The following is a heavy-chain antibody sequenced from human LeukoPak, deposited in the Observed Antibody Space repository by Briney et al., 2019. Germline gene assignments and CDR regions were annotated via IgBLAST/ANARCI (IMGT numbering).Heavy chain of an antibody. CDR2: ISSSSSTI. CDR3: ARCGTACDY. J-gene: IGHJ4*02. D-gene: IGHD2-15*01. CDR1: GFTFSSYS. Sequence: AGGSLRLSCAASGFTFSSYSMNWVRQAPGKGLEWVSYISSSSSTIYYADSVKGRFTISRDNAKNSVYLQMNSLRVEDTAVYYCARCGTACDYWGQGTLVTVSS. V-gene: IGHV3-48*04.